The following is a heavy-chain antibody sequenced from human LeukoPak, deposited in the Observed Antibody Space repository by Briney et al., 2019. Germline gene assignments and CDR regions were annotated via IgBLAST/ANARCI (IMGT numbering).Heavy chain of an antibody. Sequence: SETLSLTCTVSGGSISSYYWSWIRQPPGKGLEWIGHIYYSGSTNYNPSLKSRVTISVDTSKNQFSLKLSSVTAADTAVYYCARARMNAFDIWGQGTMVTVSS. J-gene: IGHJ3*02. V-gene: IGHV4-59*01. CDR3: ARARMNAFDI. CDR1: GGSISSYY. CDR2: IYYSGST.